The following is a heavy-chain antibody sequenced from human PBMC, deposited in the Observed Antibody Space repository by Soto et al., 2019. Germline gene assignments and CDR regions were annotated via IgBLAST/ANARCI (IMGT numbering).Heavy chain of an antibody. CDR1: GYSFTSYW. CDR3: ARRDNGGWYMFDS. D-gene: IGHD6-19*01. J-gene: IGHJ4*02. CDR2: IYPGDSEI. Sequence: GGSLKISCKASGYSFTSYWIGWVRQMPGKGLEWMGIIYPGDSEIRYSPSFQGQVTLSADKSTSTAYLQWNSLKASETAMYYCARRDNGGWYMFDSWGQRFPVIVSS. V-gene: IGHV5-51*01.